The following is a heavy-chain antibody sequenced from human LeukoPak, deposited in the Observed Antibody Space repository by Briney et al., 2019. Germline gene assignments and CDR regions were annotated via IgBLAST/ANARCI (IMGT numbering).Heavy chain of an antibody. CDR3: AKAFPVIAAAGFDY. CDR1: GFTFSSYA. D-gene: IGHD6-6*01. CDR2: ISYDGSNK. Sequence: GRSLRLSCAASGFTFSSYAMHWVRQAPGKGLEWVAVISYDGSNKYYADSVKGRFTISRDNSKNTLYLQMNSLRAEDTAVYYCAKAFPVIAAAGFDYWGQGTLVTVSS. V-gene: IGHV3-30-3*01. J-gene: IGHJ4*02.